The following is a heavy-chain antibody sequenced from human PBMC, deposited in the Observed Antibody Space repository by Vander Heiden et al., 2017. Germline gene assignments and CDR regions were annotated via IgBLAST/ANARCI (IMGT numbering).Heavy chain of an antibody. D-gene: IGHD3-10*01. V-gene: IGHV4-34*01. Sequence: QVHLQQWDAGLLKPSETLSLTCAVHGGSFSGYYWSWIRQPPGKGLEWIGEINHSGNTIYNPSLKSRVTISVDTSKTQFSLNLSALTAADTAVYYCARGGVTMIRGIIRSPYDYWGRGTLVAVSS. CDR1: GGSFSGYY. J-gene: IGHJ4*02. CDR3: ARGGVTMIRGIIRSPYDY. CDR2: INHSGNT.